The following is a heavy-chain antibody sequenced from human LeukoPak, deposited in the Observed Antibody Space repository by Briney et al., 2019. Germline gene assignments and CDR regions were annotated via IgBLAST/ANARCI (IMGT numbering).Heavy chain of an antibody. CDR2: IYSGGST. D-gene: IGHD4-23*01. J-gene: IGHJ4*02. CDR1: GFTVSSNY. V-gene: IGHV3-53*01. Sequence: GGSLRLCCAASGFTVSSNYMSWVRQAPGKGLEWVSVIYSGGSTYYADSVKGRFTISRDNSKNTLYLQMNSLRAEDTAVYYCASYGGNSSDYWGQGTLVTVSS. CDR3: ASYGGNSSDY.